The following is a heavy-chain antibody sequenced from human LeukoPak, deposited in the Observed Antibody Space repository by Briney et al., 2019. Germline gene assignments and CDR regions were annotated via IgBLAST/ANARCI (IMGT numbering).Heavy chain of an antibody. CDR1: GYSFTTYF. Sequence: ASVKVSCKASGYSFTTYFVHWVRQAPGQGLEWMGVINPSTETKTYAQKFQGRVTMTRDTSTSTVYMELSSLISEDTAVYYCARLGYGEAFDIWGPGTMVTVSS. V-gene: IGHV1-46*01. CDR2: INPSTETK. J-gene: IGHJ3*02. CDR3: ARLGYGEAFDI. D-gene: IGHD5-18*01.